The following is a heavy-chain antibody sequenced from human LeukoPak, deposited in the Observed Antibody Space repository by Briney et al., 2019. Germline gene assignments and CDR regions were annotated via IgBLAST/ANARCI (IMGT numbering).Heavy chain of an antibody. Sequence: ASVKLSCKASGGTFSIYAISWVRQAPGQGLEWMGEIIPIFGTANYAQKFQGRVTITADESTSTAYMELSSLRSEDTAVYYCARGRDSGSYSGAFDIWGQGTMVTVSS. CDR2: IIPIFGTA. V-gene: IGHV1-69*13. J-gene: IGHJ3*02. CDR1: GGTFSIYA. D-gene: IGHD1-26*01. CDR3: ARGRDSGSYSGAFDI.